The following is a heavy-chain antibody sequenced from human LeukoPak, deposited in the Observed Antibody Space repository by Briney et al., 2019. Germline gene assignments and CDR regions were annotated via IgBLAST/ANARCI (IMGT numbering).Heavy chain of an antibody. CDR1: GYTFTSYY. D-gene: IGHD2-15*01. CDR3: ARVPPACSGGSCYSSEYFQH. J-gene: IGHJ1*01. CDR2: INPSGGTT. V-gene: IGHV1-46*01. Sequence: ASVKVSCKASGYTFTSYYMHWVRQAPGQGLEWMGIINPSGGTTSYAQKFQGRVTMTRDMSTSTVYMELSSLRFEDTAVYYCARVPPACSGGSCYSSEYFQHWGQGTLVTVSS.